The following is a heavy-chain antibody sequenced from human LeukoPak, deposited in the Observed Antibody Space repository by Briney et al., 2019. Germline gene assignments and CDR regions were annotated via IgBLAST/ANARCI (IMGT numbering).Heavy chain of an antibody. V-gene: IGHV1-8*01. CDR1: GYTFTSYD. J-gene: IGHJ4*02. D-gene: IGHD2-15*01. CDR3: ARGQEADELLLDY. CDR2: MNPNSGNT. Sequence: ASVKVSCKASGYTFTSYDINWVRQATGQGLEWMGWMNPNSGNTGYAQKFQDRVTMTRNTSISTAYMELSSLRSEDTAVYYCARGQEADELLLDYWGQGTLVTVSS.